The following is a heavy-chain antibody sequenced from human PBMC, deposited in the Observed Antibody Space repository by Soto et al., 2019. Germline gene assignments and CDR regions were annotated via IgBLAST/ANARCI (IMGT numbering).Heavy chain of an antibody. V-gene: IGHV1-3*01. CDR3: ARDLGLLWYSPNDLNGMDV. CDR2: INAGNGNT. CDR1: GYTFTSYA. Sequence: ASVKVSCKASGYTFTSYAMHWVRQAPGQRLEWMGWINAGNGNTKYSQKFQGRVTITRDTSASTAYMELSSLRSEGTAVYYCARDLGLLWYSPNDLNGMDVWGQGTTVTVSS. D-gene: IGHD3-10*01. J-gene: IGHJ6*02.